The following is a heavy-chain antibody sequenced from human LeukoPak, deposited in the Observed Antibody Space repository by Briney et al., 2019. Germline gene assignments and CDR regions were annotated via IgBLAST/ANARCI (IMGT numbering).Heavy chain of an antibody. Sequence: GGSLRLSCAASGFTFSSYGMHWVRQAPGKGLEWVAFTQYDGINKYYADSVKGRFTISRDNSKNTLYLQMSSLRPEDTAVYYCAKDRQNGDYSDYWGQGTLVTVSS. V-gene: IGHV3-30*02. CDR1: GFTFSSYG. CDR3: AKDRQNGDYSDY. CDR2: TQYDGINK. D-gene: IGHD4-17*01. J-gene: IGHJ4*02.